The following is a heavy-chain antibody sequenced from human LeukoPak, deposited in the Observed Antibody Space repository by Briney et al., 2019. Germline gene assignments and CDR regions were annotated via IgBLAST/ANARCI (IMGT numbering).Heavy chain of an antibody. D-gene: IGHD2-15*01. V-gene: IGHV3-23*01. J-gene: IGHJ6*02. Sequence: GGSLRLSCAASGFTLSNYPMGWVRQAPVKGLEWLSAIGEEKSGSWTKSADSVKGRFTISRDNSENTLYLQMNSLRAEDTAVYYCAKDKGVKDKLVAARMDVWGQGTTVTVSS. CDR2: IGEEKSGSWT. CDR1: GFTLSNYP. CDR3: AKDKGVKDKLVAARMDV.